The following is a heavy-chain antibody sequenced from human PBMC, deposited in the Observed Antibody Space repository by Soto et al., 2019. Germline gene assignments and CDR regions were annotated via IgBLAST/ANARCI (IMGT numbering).Heavy chain of an antibody. CDR1: GFTFSSYG. V-gene: IGHV3-33*01. J-gene: IGHJ3*02. D-gene: IGHD3-22*01. Sequence: GGSLRLSCAASGFTFSSYGMHWVRQAPGKGLEWVAVIWYDGSNKYYADSVKGRFTISRDNSKNTLYLQMNSLRAEDTAVYYCARDTGITMIVVADAFDIWGQGTMVTVSS. CDR3: ARDTGITMIVVADAFDI. CDR2: IWYDGSNK.